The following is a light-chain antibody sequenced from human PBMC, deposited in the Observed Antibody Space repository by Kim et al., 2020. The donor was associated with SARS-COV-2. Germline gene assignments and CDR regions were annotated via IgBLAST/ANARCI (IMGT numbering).Light chain of an antibody. CDR1: KLGNKY. Sequence: SYELTQPPSVSVSPGETATITCSGDKLGNKYVCWYQQEPGQSPVLVIYQVSRRPSGIPERLSASNSGNTATLTISWTQAMDEADYYCQAWDSSNVIFGGGTQLTVL. J-gene: IGLJ2*01. CDR2: QVS. V-gene: IGLV3-1*01. CDR3: QAWDSSNVI.